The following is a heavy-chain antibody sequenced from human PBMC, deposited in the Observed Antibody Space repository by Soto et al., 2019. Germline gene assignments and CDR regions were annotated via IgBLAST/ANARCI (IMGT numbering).Heavy chain of an antibody. D-gene: IGHD2-15*01. CDR2: IIPIFGTA. J-gene: IGHJ6*02. CDR3: ARAFFSGCSGGSCYSPYYYYGMDV. CDR1: GGTFSSYA. Sequence: QVQLVQSGAEVKKPGSSVKVSCKASGGTFSSYAISWVRQAPGQGLEWMGVIIPIFGTANYAQKFQGRVTITADKSTSKAYMELSILRSEDTAVYYCARAFFSGCSGGSCYSPYYYYGMDVWGQGTTVTVSS. V-gene: IGHV1-69*06.